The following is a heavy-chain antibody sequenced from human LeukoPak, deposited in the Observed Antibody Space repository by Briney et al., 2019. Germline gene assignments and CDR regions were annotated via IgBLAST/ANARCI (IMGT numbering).Heavy chain of an antibody. CDR2: IYHSGST. J-gene: IGHJ4*02. D-gene: IGHD3-10*01. V-gene: IGHV4-38-2*02. Sequence: SETLSLTCTVSGYSISSGYYWGWIRQPPGKGLEWIGSIYHSGSTYYNPSLKSRVTISVDTSKNQFSLKLTSVTAADTAIYYCTKGRGIWGQGTLVTVSS. CDR1: GYSISSGYY. CDR3: TKGRGI.